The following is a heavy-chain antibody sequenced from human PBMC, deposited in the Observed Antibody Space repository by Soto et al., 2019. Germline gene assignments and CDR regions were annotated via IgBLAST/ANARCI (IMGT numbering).Heavy chain of an antibody. V-gene: IGHV4-59*01. J-gene: IGHJ5*02. CDR1: GGSISSYY. D-gene: IGHD6-6*01. CDR3: ARGGEGYRGAARPGDWFDP. CDR2: IYYSGST. Sequence: SETLSLTCTVSGGSISSYYWSWIRQPPGKGLEWIGYIYYSGSTNYNPSLMSRVTISVDTSKNQFSLKLSSVTAAVTAVYYRARGGEGYRGAARPGDWFDPWGQGTLVTVSS.